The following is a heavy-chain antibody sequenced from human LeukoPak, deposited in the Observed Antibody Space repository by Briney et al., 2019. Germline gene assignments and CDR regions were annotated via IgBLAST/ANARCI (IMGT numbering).Heavy chain of an antibody. CDR1: GGSISSGDYY. CDR3: ARNYDILTVFDI. J-gene: IGHJ3*02. D-gene: IGHD3-9*01. CDR2: IYYSGST. Sequence: SQTLSLTCTVSGGSISSGDYYWSWIRHPPGKGLEWIGYIYYSGSTYYNPSLKSRVTISVDTSKNQFSLKLSSVTAADTAVYYCARNYDILTVFDIWGQGTMVTVSS. V-gene: IGHV4-30-4*01.